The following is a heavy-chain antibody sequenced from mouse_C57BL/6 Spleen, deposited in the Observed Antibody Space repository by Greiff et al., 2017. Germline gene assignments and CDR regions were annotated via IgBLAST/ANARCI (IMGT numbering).Heavy chain of an antibody. D-gene: IGHD2-1*01. Sequence: VQLQQSGPELVKPGASVKMSCKASGYTFTDYNMHWVKQSHGKSLEWIGYINPNNGGTSSNQKFKGKATLTVNKSSSTAYMERRSLTSEDSAVYYCAREEIYYGNSYAMDDWGQGTSVTVSS. J-gene: IGHJ4*01. CDR2: INPNNGGT. CDR1: GYTFTDYN. V-gene: IGHV1-22*01. CDR3: AREEIYYGNSYAMDD.